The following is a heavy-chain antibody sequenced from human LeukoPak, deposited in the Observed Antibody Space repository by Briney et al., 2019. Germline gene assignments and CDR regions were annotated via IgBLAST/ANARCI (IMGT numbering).Heavy chain of an antibody. J-gene: IGHJ4*02. CDR1: GFTFSSYW. CDR3: ARWRGRQSEFGY. CDR2: IKEDESDE. Sequence: GGSLRLSCAASGFTFSSYWMSWVRQAPGKGLEWVAHIKEDESDEYYVDSVRGRFTASRDNAKNSVNLQMNSLRVEDTAVYYCARWRGRQSEFGYWGQGTLVTVSS. D-gene: IGHD1-1*01. V-gene: IGHV3-7*01.